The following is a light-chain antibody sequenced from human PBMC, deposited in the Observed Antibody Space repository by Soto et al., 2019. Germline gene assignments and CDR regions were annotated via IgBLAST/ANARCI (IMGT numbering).Light chain of an antibody. CDR2: EVS. J-gene: IGLJ1*01. V-gene: IGLV2-14*01. Sequence: QSALTQPASVSGSPGQSITISCTGTSSDVGGYNYVSWYQQHPXKAPKLMIYEVSNRPSGVSNRFSGSKSGNTASLTISGLQAEDEADYYCSSYTSSSTPFVFGTGTKLTVL. CDR3: SSYTSSSTPFV. CDR1: SSDVGGYNY.